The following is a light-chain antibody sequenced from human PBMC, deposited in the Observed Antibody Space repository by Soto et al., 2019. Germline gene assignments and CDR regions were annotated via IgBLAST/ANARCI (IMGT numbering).Light chain of an antibody. Sequence: DIQMTQSPSSLSASVGERVTITCRASQSISSYLNWYQQKPGQAPKLLISGASSLQSGVPSSFSGSGSGTDFTLTISSLQPEDFATYYCQQSHSMTPTFGQGTRLEIK. V-gene: IGKV1-39*01. J-gene: IGKJ5*01. CDR1: QSISSY. CDR3: QQSHSMTPT. CDR2: GAS.